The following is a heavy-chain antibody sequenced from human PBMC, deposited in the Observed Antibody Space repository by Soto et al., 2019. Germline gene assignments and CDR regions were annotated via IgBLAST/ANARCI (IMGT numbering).Heavy chain of an antibody. Sequence: PSETLSLTCTVSGGSISSYYWSWIRQPPGKGLEWIGYIYYSGSTNYNPSLKSRVTISVDTSKNQFSLKLSSVTAADTAVYYCARLNPDYYGSGSYTLLGYFDLWGRGTLVTVSS. CDR2: IYYSGST. D-gene: IGHD3-10*01. CDR3: ARLNPDYYGSGSYTLLGYFDL. V-gene: IGHV4-59*01. J-gene: IGHJ2*01. CDR1: GGSISSYY.